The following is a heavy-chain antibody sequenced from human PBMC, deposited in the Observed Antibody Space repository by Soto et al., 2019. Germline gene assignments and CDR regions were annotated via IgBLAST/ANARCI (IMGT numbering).Heavy chain of an antibody. Sequence: KAGGSLRLCCAASGFTFSSYSMNWVRQAPGKGLEWVSSISSSSSYIYYADSVKGRFTISRDNAKNSLYLQMNSLRAEDTAVYYCAGGLLWFGEPLIDYWGQGTLVTVSS. CDR1: GFTFSSYS. CDR3: AGGLLWFGEPLIDY. CDR2: ISSSSSYI. V-gene: IGHV3-21*01. J-gene: IGHJ4*02. D-gene: IGHD3-10*01.